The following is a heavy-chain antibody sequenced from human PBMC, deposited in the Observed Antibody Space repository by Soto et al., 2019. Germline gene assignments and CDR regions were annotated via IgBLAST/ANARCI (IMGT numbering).Heavy chain of an antibody. V-gene: IGHV6-1*01. Sequence: QTLSLTCAISGDSVSSNSAAWNWIRQSPSRGLEWLGRTYYRSKWYNDYAVSVKSRITINPDTSKNQFSLQLNSVTPEDTAVYYCARGRPGSSSWYNYYYGMDVWGQGTTVTVSS. CDR1: GDSVSSNSAA. J-gene: IGHJ6*02. CDR2: TYYRSKWYN. CDR3: ARGRPGSSSWYNYYYGMDV. D-gene: IGHD6-13*01.